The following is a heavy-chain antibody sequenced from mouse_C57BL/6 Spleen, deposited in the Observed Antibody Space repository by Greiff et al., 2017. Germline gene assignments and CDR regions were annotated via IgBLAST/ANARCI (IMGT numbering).Heavy chain of an antibody. J-gene: IGHJ3*01. D-gene: IGHD3-2*02. V-gene: IGHV1-78*01. Sequence: VQLLQSDAELVKPGASVKMSCKASGYTFTDYSIHWMKQRPEQGLEWIGKIYPRDGSTKYNEKFKGKATLTADKSSSTAYMQLNSLTSEDSAVYFCAGDSAGLFAYWGQGTLVTVSA. CDR1: GYTFTDYS. CDR2: IYPRDGST. CDR3: AGDSAGLFAY.